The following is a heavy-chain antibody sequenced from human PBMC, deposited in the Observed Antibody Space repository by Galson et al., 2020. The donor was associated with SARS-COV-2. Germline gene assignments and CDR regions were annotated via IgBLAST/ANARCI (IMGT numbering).Heavy chain of an antibody. Sequence: GGSLRLSCVASGFTFSNYWMTWVRQAPGKGLEWVANIREDGSEKYYEDSVKGRFTISRDNAKNSLFLVMNSLRVEDTAVYYCAKSQRDRQWLALDSWGQGTPVSGSS. CDR2: IREDGSEK. CDR3: AKSQRDRQWLALDS. D-gene: IGHD6-19*01. V-gene: IGHV3-7*03. CDR1: GFTFSNYW. J-gene: IGHJ4*02.